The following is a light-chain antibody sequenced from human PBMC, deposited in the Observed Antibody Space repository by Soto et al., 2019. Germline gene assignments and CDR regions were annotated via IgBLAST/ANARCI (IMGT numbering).Light chain of an antibody. V-gene: IGKV3-11*01. Sequence: DIVLTQSPATLSLSPGERATLSCRASQSVSSYLAWYQQKPGQAPRLLIYDASNRATGIPARFSGSGSGTDFTLTISSLEPEDFAVYYCQQRSNWPPSITFGQGTDWRLN. CDR2: DAS. CDR1: QSVSSY. J-gene: IGKJ5*01. CDR3: QQRSNWPPSIT.